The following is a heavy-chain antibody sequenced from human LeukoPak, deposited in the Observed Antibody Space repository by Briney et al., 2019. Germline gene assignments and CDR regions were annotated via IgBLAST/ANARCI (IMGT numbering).Heavy chain of an antibody. J-gene: IGHJ4*02. CDR2: ISSSSSHI. Sequence: GGSLSLSCAASGFTFSNYAMRWVRQAPGKGLEWVSSISSSSSHIYYADSVRGRFTISRDNSGNTLYLQMNSLRAEDTAIYYCAKGISSPLYYFDNWGQGILVTVSS. CDR1: GFTFSNYA. V-gene: IGHV3-23*01. D-gene: IGHD2-15*01. CDR3: AKGISSPLYYFDN.